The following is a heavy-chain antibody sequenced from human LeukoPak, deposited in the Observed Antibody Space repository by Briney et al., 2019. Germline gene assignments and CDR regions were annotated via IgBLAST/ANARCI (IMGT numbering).Heavy chain of an antibody. J-gene: IGHJ3*02. CDR2: INHSGST. Sequence: SETLSLTCTVSGGSINSGGYYWSWIRQPPGKGLEWIGEINHSGSTNYNPSLKSRVTISVDTSKNQFSLKLSSVTAADTAVYYCSSIAARPWAFDIWGQGTMVTVSS. CDR3: SSIAARPWAFDI. D-gene: IGHD6-6*01. CDR1: GGSINSGGYY. V-gene: IGHV4-34*01.